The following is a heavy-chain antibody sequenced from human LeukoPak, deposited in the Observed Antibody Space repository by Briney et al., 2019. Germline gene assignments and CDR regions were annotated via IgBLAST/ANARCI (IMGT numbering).Heavy chain of an antibody. Sequence: PGGSLRLSCAASGFTFSNAWMSWVRQAPGKGLEWVGRIKSKTDGGTTDYAAPVKGRFTISRDDSKNTLYLQMNSLKTEDTAVYYCTILVYDFWRGYYNLDYWGQGTLVTVSS. CDR3: TILVYDFWRGYYNLDY. V-gene: IGHV3-15*01. CDR1: GFTFSNAW. CDR2: IKSKTDGGTT. D-gene: IGHD3-3*01. J-gene: IGHJ4*02.